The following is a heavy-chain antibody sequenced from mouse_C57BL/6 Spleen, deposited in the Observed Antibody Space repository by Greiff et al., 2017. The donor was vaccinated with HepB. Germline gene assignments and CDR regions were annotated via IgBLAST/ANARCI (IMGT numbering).Heavy chain of an antibody. D-gene: IGHD2-14*01. Sequence: VQLQQPGAELVKPGASVKLSCKASGYTFTSYWMHWVKQRPGQGLEWIGMIHPNSGSTNYNEKFKSKATLTVDKSSSTAYMQLSSLTSEDSAVYYCARRDIGNYWYFDVWGTGTTVTVSS. J-gene: IGHJ1*03. CDR3: ARRDIGNYWYFDV. CDR2: IHPNSGST. CDR1: GYTFTSYW. V-gene: IGHV1-64*01.